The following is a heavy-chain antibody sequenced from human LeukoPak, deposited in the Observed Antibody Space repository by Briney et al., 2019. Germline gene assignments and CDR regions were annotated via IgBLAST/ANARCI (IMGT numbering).Heavy chain of an antibody. J-gene: IGHJ6*03. V-gene: IGHV4-30-2*01. CDR3: ARGFVPAGMAPYHYMDV. CDR2: IFDSGRT. D-gene: IGHD2-2*01. CDR1: GASISSGDYF. Sequence: PSQTLSLTCTVSGASISSGDYFWTWIRQPPGKGLEWIGYIFDSGRTDFNPSLKSRVTISVDRPKNQFSLRLSSVTAADTAVYFCARGFVPAGMAPYHYMDVWGKGTTVTVSS.